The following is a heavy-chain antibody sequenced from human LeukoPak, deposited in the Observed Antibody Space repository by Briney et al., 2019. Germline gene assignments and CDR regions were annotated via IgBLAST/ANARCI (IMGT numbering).Heavy chain of an antibody. CDR1: GFTFGDYA. CDR3: TSLVPYLDY. CDR2: IRSKVYGYTT. J-gene: IGHJ4*02. Sequence: GGSLRLFCTASGFTFGDYAMSWARQAPGEGLEWLGFIRSKVYGYTTEYAASVKGRFTVSIDHSNSRAYLQMNSLQTEDTAVYYCTSLVPYLDYWGQGTLVTVSS. V-gene: IGHV3-49*04. D-gene: IGHD2-2*01.